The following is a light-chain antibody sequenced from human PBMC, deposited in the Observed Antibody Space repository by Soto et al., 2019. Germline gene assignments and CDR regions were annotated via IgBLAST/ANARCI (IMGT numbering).Light chain of an antibody. V-gene: IGKV3-20*01. CDR3: QQYGGSPQA. CDR2: GAS. CDR1: QSVTRNY. J-gene: IGKJ2*01. Sequence: EIVLTQSPGTLSLSPGERATLSCRASQSVTRNYLAWYQQKPGQAPRILIYGASSRATGIPDRFSGSGSGTDFTVTITRLEPEDFAVYYCQQYGGSPQAFGQGTKLEIK.